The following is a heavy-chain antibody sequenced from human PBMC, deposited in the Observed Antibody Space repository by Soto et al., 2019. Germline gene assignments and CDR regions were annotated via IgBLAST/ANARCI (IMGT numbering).Heavy chain of an antibody. CDR1: GYTFTSYY. J-gene: IGHJ5*02. CDR2: INPSGGST. Sequence: ASVKVSCKASGYTFTSYYMHWVRQAPGQGIEWKGIINPSGGSTSYAQKFQGRVTMTRDTSTSTVYMELSSLRSEDTAVFYCARDPGIAAAGQNWFDPWGQGTLVTVSS. CDR3: ARDPGIAAAGQNWFDP. V-gene: IGHV1-46*03. D-gene: IGHD6-13*01.